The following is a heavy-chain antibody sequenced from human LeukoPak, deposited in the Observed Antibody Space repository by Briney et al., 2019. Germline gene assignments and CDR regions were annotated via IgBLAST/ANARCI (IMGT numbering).Heavy chain of an antibody. D-gene: IGHD6-19*01. Sequence: PGGSLSLSCAASGFTVSTNYMSWVRQAPGKGLEWVSVLYSGGSTYYADSVKGRFTISRDNSKNTLYLQMNSLRAEDTAMYYCTRDNNGWYYFDYWGQGTLVTVSS. J-gene: IGHJ4*02. V-gene: IGHV3-53*01. CDR3: TRDNNGWYYFDY. CDR1: GFTVSTNY. CDR2: LYSGGST.